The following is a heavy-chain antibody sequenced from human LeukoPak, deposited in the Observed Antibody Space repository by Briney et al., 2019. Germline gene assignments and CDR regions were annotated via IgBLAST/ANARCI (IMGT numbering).Heavy chain of an antibody. CDR1: GFTFSSYA. J-gene: IGHJ4*02. V-gene: IGHV3-64D*06. Sequence: EGSLRLSCSASGFTFSSYAMHWVRQAPGKGLEYVSSISSNGGSTYYADSVKGRFTISRDNSKNTLFLQMSSLRTEDTAVYYCASPYSGYDYNFDHWGQGTLVTVSS. CDR3: ASPYSGYDYNFDH. CDR2: ISSNGGST. D-gene: IGHD5-12*01.